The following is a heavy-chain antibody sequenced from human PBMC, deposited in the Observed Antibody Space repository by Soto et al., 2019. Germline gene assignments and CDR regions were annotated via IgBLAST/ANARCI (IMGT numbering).Heavy chain of an antibody. CDR3: AKEARYCSGDSCYYYDSSGGAFDI. Sequence: PGGSLKLSCAASGVTFSSYAMSWVRQAPGKGLEWVSAISGSGGSTYYADSVKGRFTISRDNSKNTLYLQMNSLRAEDTAVYYCAKEARYCSGDSCYYYDSSGGAFDIWGQGTMVTVSS. CDR2: ISGSGGST. J-gene: IGHJ3*02. D-gene: IGHD2-15*01. V-gene: IGHV3-23*01. CDR1: GVTFSSYA.